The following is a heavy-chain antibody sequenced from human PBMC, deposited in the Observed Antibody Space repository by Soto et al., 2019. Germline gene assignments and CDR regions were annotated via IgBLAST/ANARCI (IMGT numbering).Heavy chain of an antibody. V-gene: IGHV1-58*01. J-gene: IGHJ3*01. Sequence: GAPVKVSCKASGFTFTRSAVRWVRQARGQRPEWIGWIVVGSGNTNYAQKFQERVTITRDMSTSTAYMELSSLRSEDTAVYYCAAFATTGDAFDVWGQGTMVTVSS. CDR2: IVVGSGNT. CDR3: AAFATTGDAFDV. D-gene: IGHD4-17*01. CDR1: GFTFTRSA.